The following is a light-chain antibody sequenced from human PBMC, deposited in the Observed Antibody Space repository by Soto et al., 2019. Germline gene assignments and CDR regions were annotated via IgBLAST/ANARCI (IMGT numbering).Light chain of an antibody. CDR2: DAS. V-gene: IGKV3D-20*02. Sequence: VVTQSPGTLSLYTGERATLSCRASQTVRNNYLAWYQQKPGQAPRLLIYDASSRATGIPDRFSGGGSGTDFTLSISRLEPEDFAVYACQQRSNVGQRTRPEFK. J-gene: IGKJ5*01. CDR1: QTVRNNY. CDR3: QQRSN.